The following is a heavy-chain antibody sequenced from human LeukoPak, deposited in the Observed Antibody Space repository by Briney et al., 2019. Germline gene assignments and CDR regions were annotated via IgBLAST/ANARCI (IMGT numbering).Heavy chain of an antibody. D-gene: IGHD6-19*01. CDR3: ATHSGGWNFDY. V-gene: IGHV4-4*07. J-gene: IGHJ4*02. CDR1: GGSISSYY. Sequence: SETLSLTCTVSGGSISSYYWSLIRQSAGKGLEWIGRIYTSGSTNYNPSLKSRVTMSVDTSKNQFSLKLSSVAAADTAVYYCATHSGGWNFDYWGQGTLVTVSS. CDR2: IYTSGST.